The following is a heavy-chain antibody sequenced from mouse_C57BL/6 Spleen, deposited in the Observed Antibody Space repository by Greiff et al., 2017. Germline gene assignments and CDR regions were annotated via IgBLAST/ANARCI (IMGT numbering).Heavy chain of an antibody. D-gene: IGHD1-1*02. CDR1: GSTFSSYA. CDR3: TRDQGGGGFDY. Sequence: EVKLQESGEGLVKPGGSLKLSCAASGSTFSSYAMSWVRQTPEKRLEWVAYISSGGDYIYYADTVKGRFTISRDNARNTLYLQMSSLKSEDTAMYYCTRDQGGGGFDYWGQGTTLTVSS. CDR2: ISSGGDYI. V-gene: IGHV5-9-1*02. J-gene: IGHJ2*01.